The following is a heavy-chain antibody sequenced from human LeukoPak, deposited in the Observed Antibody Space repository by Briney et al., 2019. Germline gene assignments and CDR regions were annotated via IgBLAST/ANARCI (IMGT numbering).Heavy chain of an antibody. V-gene: IGHV3-74*01. Sequence: GGSLRLSCAASGFTFSSYWMHWLRQAPEKGLVWVSRIHSDGSSTTYADSVKGRFSISRDNAKNTLYLQMNSLRVEDTAVYYCARGRPHGNDYWGQGTLVTVSS. J-gene: IGHJ4*02. D-gene: IGHD4-23*01. CDR2: IHSDGSST. CDR1: GFTFSSYW. CDR3: ARGRPHGNDY.